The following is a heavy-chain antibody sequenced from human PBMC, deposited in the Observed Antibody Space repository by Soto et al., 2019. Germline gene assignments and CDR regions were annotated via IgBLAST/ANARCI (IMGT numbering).Heavy chain of an antibody. CDR3: ARDRYSSSGIDY. J-gene: IGHJ4*02. Sequence: PGGSLRLSCVASGFTFSNFWMSWVRQAPGKGLEWVANMKRDGSEKYYVDSVKGRFTISRDNAKNSLYLQMNSLRAEDTAVYYCARDRYSSSGIDYWGQGTLVTVSS. D-gene: IGHD6-6*01. V-gene: IGHV3-7*05. CDR2: MKRDGSEK. CDR1: GFTFSNFW.